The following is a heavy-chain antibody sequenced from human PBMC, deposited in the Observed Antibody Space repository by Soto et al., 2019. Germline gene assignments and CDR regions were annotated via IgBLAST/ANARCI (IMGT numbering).Heavy chain of an antibody. D-gene: IGHD2-2*03. V-gene: IGHV4-34*01. CDR3: ARLNGYCVSTNCHGYYGMDV. CDR1: GESLNYFY. Sequence: PSETLSLTCAVYGESLNYFYWSWIRQAPGKGLDWFGEFYDGGSTNYNPSLLSRVTISVDTSKNEFSLRLSSVTAADTAVYYFARLNGYCVSTNCHGYYGMDVWGQGTTVTVSS. J-gene: IGHJ6*02. CDR2: FYDGGST.